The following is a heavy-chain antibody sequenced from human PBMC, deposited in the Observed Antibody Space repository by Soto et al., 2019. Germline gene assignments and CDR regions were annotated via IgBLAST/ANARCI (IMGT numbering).Heavy chain of an antibody. CDR2: ISYDGSNK. CDR3: ARRDFWRGLDY. J-gene: IGHJ4*02. D-gene: IGHD3-3*01. V-gene: IGHV3-30-3*01. CDR1: GFTFSSYA. Sequence: GGSLRLSCAASGFTFSSYAMHWVRQSPGKGLEWVAVISYDGSNKYYADSVKDRFTISRDNSKNTLYLQMNSLRAEDTAMYYGARRDFWRGLDYCRQGTLVTVSS.